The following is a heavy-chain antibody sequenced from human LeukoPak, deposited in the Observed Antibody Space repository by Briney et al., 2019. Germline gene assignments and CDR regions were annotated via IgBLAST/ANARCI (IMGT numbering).Heavy chain of an antibody. V-gene: IGHV3-23*01. CDR1: GFTFSNYA. CDR3: AKHQPPY. CDR2: IESGGKT. Sequence: GSLRLSCAASGFTFSNYAMSWVRQGPGKGLECVSAIESGGKTFYADSVKGRFTISRDNSKNTVYLQVNNLRAEDTALYYCAKHQPPYWGQGTLVTVSS. J-gene: IGHJ4*02.